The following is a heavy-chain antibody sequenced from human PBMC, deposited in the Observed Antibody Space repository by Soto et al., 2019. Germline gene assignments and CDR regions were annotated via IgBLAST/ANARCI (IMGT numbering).Heavy chain of an antibody. V-gene: IGHV3-21*01. CDR3: ARDGIPRGYDFWSGPTTNSYSYYMDV. CDR1: GFTFSSYS. Sequence: EVQLVESGGGLVKPGGSLRLSCAASGFTFSSYSMNWVRQAPGKGLEWVSSISSSSSYIYYADSVKGQFTNSRDKAKNSLYVQMNSLRAEDTAVYYCARDGIPRGYDFWSGPTTNSYSYYMDVWGKGTTVTVSS. J-gene: IGHJ6*03. D-gene: IGHD3-3*01. CDR2: ISSSSSYI.